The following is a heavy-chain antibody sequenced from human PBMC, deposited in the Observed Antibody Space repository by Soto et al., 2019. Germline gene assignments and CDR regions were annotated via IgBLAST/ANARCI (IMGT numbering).Heavy chain of an antibody. CDR2: ISYDGSNK. Sequence: PGGSLRLSCAASGFTFSSYGMHWVRQAPGKGLEWVADISYDGSNKYYADSVKGRFTISRDNSKNTLYLQMNSLRAEDTAVYYCVKDLGRLHPNYYYGMDVWGQGTTVTVSS. J-gene: IGHJ6*02. D-gene: IGHD3-10*01. CDR3: VKDLGRLHPNYYYGMDV. V-gene: IGHV3-30*18. CDR1: GFTFSSYG.